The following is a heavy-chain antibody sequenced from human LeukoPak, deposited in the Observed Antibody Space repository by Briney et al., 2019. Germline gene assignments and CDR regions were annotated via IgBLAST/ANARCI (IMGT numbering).Heavy chain of an antibody. D-gene: IGHD4-23*01. CDR3: ARVRGVYGGFDY. Sequence: GGSLRLSCAASGFTFSSYAASWVRQAPGKGLEWVSYISSSGSTIYYADSVKGRFTISRDNAKNSLYLQMNSLRAEDTAVYYCARVRGVYGGFDYWGQGTLVTVSS. CDR2: ISSSGSTI. V-gene: IGHV3-48*04. CDR1: GFTFSSYA. J-gene: IGHJ4*02.